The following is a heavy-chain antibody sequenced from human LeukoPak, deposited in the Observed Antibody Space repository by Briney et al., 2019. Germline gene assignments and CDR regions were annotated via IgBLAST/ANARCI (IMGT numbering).Heavy chain of an antibody. Sequence: GGSLRLSCAASGFTVSSNEMSWVRQAPGKGLEWVSSISGGSTYYADSRKGRFTISRDNSKNTLHLQMNSLRAEDTAVYYCKKGTVTSWFDPWGQGTLVDVSS. CDR1: GFTVSSNE. CDR3: KKGTVTSWFDP. CDR2: ISGGST. V-gene: IGHV3-38-3*01. J-gene: IGHJ5*02. D-gene: IGHD4-11*01.